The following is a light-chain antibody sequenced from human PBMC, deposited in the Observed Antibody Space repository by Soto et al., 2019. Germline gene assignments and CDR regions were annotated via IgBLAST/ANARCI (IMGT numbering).Light chain of an antibody. Sequence: EIVMTQSPGNLSVSPGERATLSCRASQSVNFRVAGYQQKPGQALRLLISDESTRATGIPARFSGSGSGTEFTLTVSSLQSEDVATYYCQQYNNWPLTFGQGTRLEIK. CDR1: QSVNFR. CDR2: DES. J-gene: IGKJ5*01. CDR3: QQYNNWPLT. V-gene: IGKV3-15*01.